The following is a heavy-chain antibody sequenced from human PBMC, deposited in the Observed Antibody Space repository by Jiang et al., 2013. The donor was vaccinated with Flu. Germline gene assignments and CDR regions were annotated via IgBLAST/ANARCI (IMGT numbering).Heavy chain of an antibody. CDR1: GGSISSDY. J-gene: IGHJ4*02. CDR3: ASQYWDHGLGSYYMNH. CDR2: LSDSGNT. V-gene: IGHV4-59*12. Sequence: GPGLVKPSETLSLTCTVSGGSISSDYWSWIRQPPGKGLEWIGHLSDSGNTKYSPSLKSRVTILADTSKNHFSLKLSSVTAADTTMYYCASQYWDHGLGSYYMNHWGQGTLVTVSS. D-gene: IGHD3-10*01.